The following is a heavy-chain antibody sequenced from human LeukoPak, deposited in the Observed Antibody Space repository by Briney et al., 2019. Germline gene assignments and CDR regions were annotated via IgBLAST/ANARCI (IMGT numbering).Heavy chain of an antibody. CDR2: ISSSSTI. Sequence: PGGSLRLSCAASGFTFSSYSMNWVRQAPGKGLEWVSYISSSSTIYYADSVKGRFTISRDNAKNSLYLQMNSLRAEDTAVYYCARGGSTIFGVAPSWGQGTLVTVSS. D-gene: IGHD3-3*01. V-gene: IGHV3-48*04. CDR3: ARGGSTIFGVAPS. CDR1: GFTFSSYS. J-gene: IGHJ4*02.